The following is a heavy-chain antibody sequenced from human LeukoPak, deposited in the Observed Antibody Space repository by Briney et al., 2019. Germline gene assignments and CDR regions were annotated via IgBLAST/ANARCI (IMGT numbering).Heavy chain of an antibody. CDR2: TYFRSKWYN. J-gene: IGHJ4*02. V-gene: IGHV6-1*01. CDR3: ARLPIIHCSGGSCYSGLDY. D-gene: IGHD2-15*01. Sequence: SQTLSLTCAISGDSVSSNSAAWNWIRQSPARGLEWLGRTYFRSKWYNDYAVSVKSRITIKPDTSKNQFSLQLDSVTAADTAVYYCARLPIIHCSGGSCYSGLDYWGQGTLVTVSS. CDR1: GDSVSSNSAA.